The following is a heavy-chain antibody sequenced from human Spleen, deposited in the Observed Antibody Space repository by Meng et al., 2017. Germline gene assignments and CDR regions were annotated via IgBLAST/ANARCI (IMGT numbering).Heavy chain of an antibody. CDR3: TRERYYYDSSGYYYVLDY. CDR2: IRGKAYGGTT. V-gene: IGHV3-49*03. J-gene: IGHJ4*02. CDR1: GFTFGDYA. D-gene: IGHD3-22*01. Sequence: GESLKISCTASGFTFGDYAMSWFRQAPGKGLEWVGFIRGKAYGGTTEYAASVKGRFTISRDDSKSIAYLQMNSLKTEDTAVYYCTRERYYYDSSGYYYVLDYWGQGTLVTVSS.